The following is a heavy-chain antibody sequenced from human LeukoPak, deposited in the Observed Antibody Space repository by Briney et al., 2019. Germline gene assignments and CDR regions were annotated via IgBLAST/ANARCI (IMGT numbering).Heavy chain of an antibody. CDR3: ARGRAAYYYDSSGYSPLDDY. D-gene: IGHD3-22*01. V-gene: IGHV1-46*01. J-gene: IGHJ4*02. Sequence: ASVKVSCKASGYTFTSYYMHWVRQAPGQGLEWMGIINPSGGSTSYAQKFQGRVTMTRDTSTSTVYMELSSLRSEDTAVYYCARGRAAYYYDSSGYSPLDDYWGQGTLVTVSS. CDR2: INPSGGST. CDR1: GYTFTSYY.